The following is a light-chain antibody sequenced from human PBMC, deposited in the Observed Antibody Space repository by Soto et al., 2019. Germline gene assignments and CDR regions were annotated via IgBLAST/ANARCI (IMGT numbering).Light chain of an antibody. CDR2: DVS. V-gene: IGKV3-20*01. J-gene: IGKJ5*01. Sequence: ILLTQSPGTLSLSPGEGATLSCRASQSVPRSYLGWYQQRPGRAPRLLIYDVSNRATGIPDRFSGSESGTDYTLTISRLEPEDFAVYYCLQYAWSPLTFGQGTRLEI. CDR3: LQYAWSPLT. CDR1: QSVPRSY.